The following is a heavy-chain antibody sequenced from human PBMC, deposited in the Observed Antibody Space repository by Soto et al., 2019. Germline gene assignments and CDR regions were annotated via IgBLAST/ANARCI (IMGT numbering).Heavy chain of an antibody. J-gene: IGHJ4*02. CDR1: GGSISSAAYY. D-gene: IGHD5-18*01. Sequence: QVQLQESGPGLVKPSQTLSLSCTVSGGSISSAAYYWSWIRQHPGKGLEGIGYISHSGSTYYTPSRKSRVISSAGTSKNQFSLNLTSVTAADRAVYYCAREYTYGSNFFDCWGQGALVTVSS. V-gene: IGHV4-31*03. CDR3: AREYTYGSNFFDC. CDR2: ISHSGST.